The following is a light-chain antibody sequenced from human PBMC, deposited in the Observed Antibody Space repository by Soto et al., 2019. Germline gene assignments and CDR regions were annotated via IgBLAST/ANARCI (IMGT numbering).Light chain of an antibody. Sequence: EIGMTQSPATLSVSPGERATLSCRASQSVSSNLAWYQQKPGQAPRLLIYGASTRATGIPARFSGSGSGTEITLTISSLQSEDFAVYYCQHYYSWPRTFGQGTKVEIK. J-gene: IGKJ1*01. CDR2: GAS. CDR1: QSVSSN. V-gene: IGKV3-15*01. CDR3: QHYYSWPRT.